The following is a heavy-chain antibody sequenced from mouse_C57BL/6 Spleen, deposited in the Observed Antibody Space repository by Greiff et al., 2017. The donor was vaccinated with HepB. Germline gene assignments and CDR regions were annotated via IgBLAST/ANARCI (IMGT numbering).Heavy chain of an antibody. CDR2: INPNNGGT. Sequence: VQLQQSGPELVKPGASVKMSCKASGYTFTDYNMHWVKQSHGKSLEWIGYINPNNGGTSYNQKFKGKATLTVNKSSSTAYMELRSLTSEDSAVYYCAREANWAYYFDYWGQGTTLTVSS. V-gene: IGHV1-22*01. CDR3: AREANWAYYFDY. D-gene: IGHD4-1*01. CDR1: GYTFTDYN. J-gene: IGHJ2*01.